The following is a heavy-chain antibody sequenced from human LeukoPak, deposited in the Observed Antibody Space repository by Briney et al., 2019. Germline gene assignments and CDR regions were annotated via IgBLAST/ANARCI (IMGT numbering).Heavy chain of an antibody. CDR3: ARELDTAMVRGAFDI. D-gene: IGHD5-18*01. V-gene: IGHV4-61*02. CDR2: IYSSGTT. CDR1: GGSINSGNNY. J-gene: IGHJ3*02. Sequence: SQTLSLTCTVSGGSINSGNNYWSWIRQPAGKGLEWIGRIYSSGTTTYNPSLKSRVTISVDTSKNQFSLKLSSVTAADTAVYYCARELDTAMVRGAFDIWGQGTMVTVSS.